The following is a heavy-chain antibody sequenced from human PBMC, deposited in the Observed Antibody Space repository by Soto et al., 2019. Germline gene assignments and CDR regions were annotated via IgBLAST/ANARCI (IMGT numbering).Heavy chain of an antibody. CDR3: ARLIGNSWLDS. J-gene: IGHJ5*01. D-gene: IGHD2-8*01. CDR1: GDSFSTNIAT. V-gene: IGHV6-1*01. Sequence: SQTLSLTCAISGDSFSTNIATWDWIRQSPSRGLGWLGRTYYRSKWYNDYAVSVKGRITINPDTSNNQLSLQLNSVTPDDTAVYYCARLIGNSWLDSWGQGTLVTSPQ. CDR2: TYYRSKWYN.